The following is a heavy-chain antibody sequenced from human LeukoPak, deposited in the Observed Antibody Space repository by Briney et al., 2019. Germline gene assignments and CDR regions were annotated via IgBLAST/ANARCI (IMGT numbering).Heavy chain of an antibody. Sequence: GGSLRLACAASGFTFSSYAMSWVRQAPGKGLEWVSAISGSGGSTYYADSVKGRFTISRDNSKNTLYLQMNSLRAEDTAVYYCAKVSRGYSYVALDYWGQGTLVTVPS. CDR1: GFTFSSYA. CDR2: ISGSGGST. V-gene: IGHV3-23*01. J-gene: IGHJ4*02. D-gene: IGHD5-18*01. CDR3: AKVSRGYSYVALDY.